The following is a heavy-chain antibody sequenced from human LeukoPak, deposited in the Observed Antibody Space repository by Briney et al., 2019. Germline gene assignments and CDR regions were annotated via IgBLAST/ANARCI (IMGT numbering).Heavy chain of an antibody. CDR1: GFTFSSYG. J-gene: IGHJ4*02. CDR3: AKTGSSSSGPDH. V-gene: IGHV3-30*18. D-gene: IGHD6-6*01. Sequence: GGSLRLSCAASGFTFSSYGMHWVRQAPGKGREGVAVISYDGSNKYYADPVKGRFTISRDNSKNTLYLQMNSLRAEDTAVYYCAKTGSSSSGPDHWGQGTLVTVSS. CDR2: ISYDGSNK.